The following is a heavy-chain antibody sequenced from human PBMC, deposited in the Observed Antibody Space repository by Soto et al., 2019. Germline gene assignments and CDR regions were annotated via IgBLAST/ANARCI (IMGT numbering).Heavy chain of an antibody. D-gene: IGHD4-4*01. V-gene: IGHV1-69*02. Sequence: QVQLVQSGAEVKKPGSSVKVSCKASGGTFSSYTISWVRQAPGQGLEWMGRIIPILGIANYAQKFQGRVTTTADKSTSTAYMELSSLRSEDTAVYYCARYGTVTNYYYYMDVWGKGTTVTVSS. CDR3: ARYGTVTNYYYYMDV. CDR2: IIPILGIA. CDR1: GGTFSSYT. J-gene: IGHJ6*03.